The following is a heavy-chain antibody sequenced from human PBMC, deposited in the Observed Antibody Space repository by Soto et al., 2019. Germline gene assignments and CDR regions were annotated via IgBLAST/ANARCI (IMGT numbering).Heavy chain of an antibody. CDR1: GGSISSGGYY. J-gene: IGHJ4*02. CDR2: IYYSGST. CDR3: ARAGVLPRWLGYYFDY. D-gene: IGHD6-19*01. V-gene: IGHV4-31*03. Sequence: QVQLQESGPGLVKPSQTLSLTCTVSGGSISSGGYYWSWIRQHPGKGLEWIGYIYYSGSTYYNPSLMSRVTISVDTSKNQFSLKLSSVTAVDTAVYYCARAGVLPRWLGYYFDYWGQGTLVTVSS.